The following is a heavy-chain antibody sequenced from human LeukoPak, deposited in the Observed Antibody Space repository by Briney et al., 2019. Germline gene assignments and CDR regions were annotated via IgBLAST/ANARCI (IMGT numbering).Heavy chain of an antibody. J-gene: IGHJ5*02. V-gene: IGHV4-34*01. CDR2: INHSGST. CDR1: GGSFSGYY. D-gene: IGHD6-13*01. Sequence: KPSETLSLTCAVYGGSFSGYYWSWIRRPPGKGLEWIGEINHSGSTNYNPSLKSRVTISVDTSKNQFSLKLSSVTAADTAVYYCARKGSSSWYSWFDPWGQGTLVTVSS. CDR3: ARKGSSSWYSWFDP.